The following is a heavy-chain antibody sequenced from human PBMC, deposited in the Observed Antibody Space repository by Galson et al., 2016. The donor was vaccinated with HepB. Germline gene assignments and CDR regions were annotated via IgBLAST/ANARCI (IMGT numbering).Heavy chain of an antibody. CDR3: ASDSTYGNF. D-gene: IGHD3-10*01. CDR1: GASVSSTGYY. J-gene: IGHJ4*02. V-gene: IGHV4-61*08. CDR2: IFYFDNT. Sequence: LSLTCTVSGASVSSTGYYWGWIRQPPGKGLEWIGYIFYFDNTNYNPSLKSRVTISVDTSKNQFSLKLNSVTAADTAVYYCASDSTYGNFWGQGTLATVSS.